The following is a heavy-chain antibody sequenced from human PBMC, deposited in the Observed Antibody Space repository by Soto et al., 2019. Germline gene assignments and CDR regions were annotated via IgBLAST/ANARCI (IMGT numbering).Heavy chain of an antibody. V-gene: IGHV4-59*01. Sequence: QVQLQESGPGLVKPSETLSLTCTVSGGSISSYYWSWIRQPPGKGLEWIGYIYYSGSTNYNPSLKSRVTISVDTSKNQFSLKLSSVTAANTALHYCARVYGDYLDYWGQGTLVIVSS. J-gene: IGHJ4*02. CDR2: IYYSGST. CDR1: GGSISSYY. D-gene: IGHD4-17*01. CDR3: ARVYGDYLDY.